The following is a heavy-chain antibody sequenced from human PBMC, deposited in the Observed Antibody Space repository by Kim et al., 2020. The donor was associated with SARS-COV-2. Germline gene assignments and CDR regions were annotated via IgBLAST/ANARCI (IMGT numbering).Heavy chain of an antibody. D-gene: IGHD1-1*01. J-gene: IGHJ4*02. CDR1: GYSFTSYW. CDR2: IDPSDSYT. CDR3: ARHKDWNLVDFDY. Sequence: GESLKISCKGSGYSFTSYWISWVRQMPGKGLEWMGRIDPSDSYTNYSPSFQGHVTISADKSISTAYLQWSSMKASDTAMYYCARHKDWNLVDFDYWGQGTLVTVSS. V-gene: IGHV5-10-1*01.